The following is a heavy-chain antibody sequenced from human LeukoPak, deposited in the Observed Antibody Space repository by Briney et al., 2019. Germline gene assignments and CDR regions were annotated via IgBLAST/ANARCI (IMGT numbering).Heavy chain of an antibody. D-gene: IGHD3-22*01. J-gene: IGHJ4*02. V-gene: IGHV4-38-2*02. CDR3: ARPHPGAIDSSDWGY. CDR1: GYSISSGFY. CDR2: IYYSGST. Sequence: SETLSLTCTVSGYSISSGFYWGWIRQPPGKGLEWIGNIYYSGSTYYNPSLKSRVTISVDTSKNQFSLKLSSVTAADTAVYYCARPHPGAIDSSDWGYWGQGTLVAVSS.